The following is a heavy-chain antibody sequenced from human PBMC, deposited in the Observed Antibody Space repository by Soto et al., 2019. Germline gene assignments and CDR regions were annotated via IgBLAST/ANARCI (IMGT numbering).Heavy chain of an antibody. V-gene: IGHV3-43*01. CDR1: GFTFNDYS. D-gene: IGHD6-13*01. CDR3: AKDLVRYRSSWYSFDY. Sequence: GGSLRLSCAASGFTFNDYSMHWVRQAPGKGLEWVSLISWNGDTYYADSVKGRFTISRDNTKNSLYLQMNSLRTEDTALYYCAKDLVRYRSSWYSFDYWGQGTLVTVSS. CDR2: ISWNGDT. J-gene: IGHJ4*02.